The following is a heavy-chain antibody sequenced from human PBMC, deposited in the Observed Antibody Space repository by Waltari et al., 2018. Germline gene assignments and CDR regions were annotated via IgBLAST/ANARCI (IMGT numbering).Heavy chain of an antibody. D-gene: IGHD2-15*01. J-gene: IGHJ4*02. CDR1: GGPISSGSYY. V-gene: IGHV4-61*02. CDR2: IYTSGST. Sequence: QVQLQESGPGLVKPSQTLSLTCTVSGGPISSGSYYWSWLRQPAGTGLEWIGRIYTSGSTTYHPSLKRRVTISVDTSKNPFSLKLSSVTAADTAVYYCARDAAGLGYWGQGTLVTVSS. CDR3: ARDAAGLGY.